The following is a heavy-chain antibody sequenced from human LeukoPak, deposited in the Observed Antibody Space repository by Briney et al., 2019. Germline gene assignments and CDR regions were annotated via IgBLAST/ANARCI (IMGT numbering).Heavy chain of an antibody. V-gene: IGHV1-2*02. D-gene: IGHD2-2*03. CDR3: TRGRRLDNAPTAPCEY. Sequence: GASVKVPCKASGYIFTGYYMHWVRQAPGQGLEWMGWINPNSGDTDYAQKFQGRVTMTRDTSIRTVYMELSSLKSDDTAVYYCTRGRRLDNAPTAPCEYWGQGTLVTVSS. J-gene: IGHJ4*02. CDR1: GYIFTGYY. CDR2: INPNSGDT.